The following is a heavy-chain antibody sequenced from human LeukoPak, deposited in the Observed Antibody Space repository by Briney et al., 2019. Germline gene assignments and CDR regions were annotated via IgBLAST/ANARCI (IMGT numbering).Heavy chain of an antibody. CDR1: GFTFSGHN. J-gene: IGHJ4*02. CDR3: AKAGDSSSWYFDY. CDR2: VSISSGTI. D-gene: IGHD6-13*01. Sequence: GGSLRLSCAASGFTFSGHNMNWVRQAPGKGLEWISFVSISSGTIYYADSVNGRFRISRDNSKNTLYLQMNSLRAEDTAVYYCAKAGDSSSWYFDYWGQGTLVTVSS. V-gene: IGHV3-48*01.